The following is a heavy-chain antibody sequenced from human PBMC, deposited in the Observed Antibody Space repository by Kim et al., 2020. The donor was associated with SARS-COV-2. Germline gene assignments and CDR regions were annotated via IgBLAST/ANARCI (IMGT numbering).Heavy chain of an antibody. Sequence: GGSLRLSCAASGFTFSSYAMSWVRQAPGKGLEWVSAISGSGGSTYYADSVKGRFTISRDNSKNTLYLQMNSLRAEDTAVYYCAKDKAGIRYFDWLTYYFDYWGQGTLVTVSS. CDR2: ISGSGGST. CDR1: GFTFSSYA. J-gene: IGHJ4*02. CDR3: AKDKAGIRYFDWLTYYFDY. D-gene: IGHD3-9*01. V-gene: IGHV3-23*01.